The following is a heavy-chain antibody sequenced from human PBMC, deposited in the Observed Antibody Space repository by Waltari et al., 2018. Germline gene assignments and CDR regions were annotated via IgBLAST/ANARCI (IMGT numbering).Heavy chain of an antibody. CDR2: ISSSSSYI. D-gene: IGHD3-22*01. J-gene: IGHJ4*02. CDR3: ARNPGRSYYYDSSGYPYYFDY. V-gene: IGHV3-21*01. Sequence: EVQLVESGGGLVKPGGSLRLSCAASGFTFSSYSMNWVRQAPGTGLEWVSSISSSSSYIYYADSVKGRFTISRDNAKNSLYLQMNSLRAEDTAVYYCARNPGRSYYYDSSGYPYYFDYWGQGTLVTVSS. CDR1: GFTFSSYS.